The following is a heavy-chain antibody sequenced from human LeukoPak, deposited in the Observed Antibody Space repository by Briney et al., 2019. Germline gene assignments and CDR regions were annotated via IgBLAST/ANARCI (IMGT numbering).Heavy chain of an antibody. CDR2: IKYDGSEK. D-gene: IGHD2-21*01. CDR3: ARQTHCAF. V-gene: IGHV3-7*05. Sequence: PGGSLRLSCAASGFTFSNYWMSWVRQAPGKGLEWVANIKYDGSEKYYVDSVKGRFTISRDDAKNSLYLQMNTLRAEDTAVYYCARQTHCAFWGRGTLVTVSS. CDR1: GFTFSNYW. J-gene: IGHJ1*01.